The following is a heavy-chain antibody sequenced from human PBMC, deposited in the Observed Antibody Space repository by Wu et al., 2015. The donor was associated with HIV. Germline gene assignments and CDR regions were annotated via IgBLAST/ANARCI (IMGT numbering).Heavy chain of an antibody. V-gene: IGHV1-18*01. CDR2: ISANNGDT. CDR1: GGTFSSYA. D-gene: IGHD5-18*01. J-gene: IGHJ4*02. Sequence: QVQLVQSGAEVKKPGSSVKVSCKASGGTFSSYAISWVRQAPGQGLEWMGGISANNGDTSYAQKFQGRVTVTTDTSTTTSYMELRSLKSDDTAVYYCAGGGGRTSMDPFDFWGQGTLVTVSS. CDR3: AGGGGRTSMDPFDF.